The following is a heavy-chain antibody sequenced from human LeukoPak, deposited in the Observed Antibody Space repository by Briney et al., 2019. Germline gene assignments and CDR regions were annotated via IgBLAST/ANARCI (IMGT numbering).Heavy chain of an antibody. Sequence: GGSLRLSCAASGFTFDDYTMHWVRQAPGKGLEWVSLISWDGSTIYYADSVKGRFTISRDNAKNSLYLQMNSLRAEDTAVYYCASKHMVRGVIIISWGQGTLVTVSS. CDR1: GFTFDDYT. J-gene: IGHJ5*02. CDR3: ASKHMVRGVIIIS. D-gene: IGHD3-10*01. CDR2: ISWDGSTI. V-gene: IGHV3-43*01.